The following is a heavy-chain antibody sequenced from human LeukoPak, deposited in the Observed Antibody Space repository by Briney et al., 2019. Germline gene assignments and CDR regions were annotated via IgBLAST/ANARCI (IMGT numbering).Heavy chain of an antibody. Sequence: GRSLRLSCAASGFTFSGYAMHWVRQAPGKGLEWVAVISYDGSNKYYADSVKGRFTISRDNSKNTLYLQMNSLRAEDTAVYYCAREVRHAMTPFFDYWGQGTLVTVSS. D-gene: IGHD2-2*01. CDR3: AREVRHAMTPFFDY. V-gene: IGHV3-30-3*01. J-gene: IGHJ4*02. CDR1: GFTFSGYA. CDR2: ISYDGSNK.